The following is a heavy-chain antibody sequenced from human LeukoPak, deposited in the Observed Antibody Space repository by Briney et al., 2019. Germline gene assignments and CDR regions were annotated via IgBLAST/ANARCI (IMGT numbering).Heavy chain of an antibody. CDR2: IATSGATK. CDR3: ALLAVASDFAY. V-gene: IGHV3-48*03. J-gene: IGHJ4*02. CDR1: GFPFSFYE. Sequence: PGGSLRLSCAVSGFPFSFYEMNWVRQPPGKGLEWVSNIATSGATKYYSDSVRGRFSISRDNAKSSLYVQMSSLRVENTAFYYCALLAVASDFAYWGQGALVTVSS. D-gene: IGHD6-19*01.